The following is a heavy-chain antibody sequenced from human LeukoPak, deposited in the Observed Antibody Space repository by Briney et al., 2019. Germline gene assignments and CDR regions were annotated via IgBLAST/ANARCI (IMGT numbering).Heavy chain of an antibody. CDR1: GFTFSSYA. Sequence: GASLRLSCAASGFTFSSYAMSWVRQAPEKGLEWVSAISGSGGSTYYADSVKGRFTISRDNSKNTLYLQMNSLRAEDTAVYYCAKDEPTTVTTLPYYYYYGMDVWGQGTTVTVSS. CDR2: ISGSGGST. J-gene: IGHJ6*02. D-gene: IGHD4-11*01. CDR3: AKDEPTTVTTLPYYYYYGMDV. V-gene: IGHV3-23*01.